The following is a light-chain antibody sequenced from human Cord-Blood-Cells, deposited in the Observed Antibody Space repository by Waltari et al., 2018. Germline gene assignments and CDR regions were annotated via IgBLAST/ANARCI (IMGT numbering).Light chain of an antibody. V-gene: IGKV3-11*01. Sequence: EIVLTQSPATLSLSPGEIATLSCRATPSVSSYLAWYQQKPGQAPRLLVYDASNRATGIPARFSGSGSGTDFTLTISSLEPEDFAVYYCQQRSNWPPIHFGQGTRLEIK. CDR1: PSVSSY. CDR2: DAS. CDR3: QQRSNWPPIH. J-gene: IGKJ5*01.